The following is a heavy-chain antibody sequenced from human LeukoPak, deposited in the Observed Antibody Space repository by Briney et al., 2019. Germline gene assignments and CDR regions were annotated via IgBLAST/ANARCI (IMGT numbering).Heavy chain of an antibody. D-gene: IGHD4-17*01. CDR2: IKQDGGEK. Sequence: GGSLRLSCAASGFTFSSYWMSWVRQAPGKGLEWVANIKQDGGEKYYVDSVKGRFTISRDNVKNSLYLQMNSLRAEDTAVYYCARVGSKDYGDLFDPWGQGTLVTVSS. CDR3: ARVGSKDYGDLFDP. J-gene: IGHJ5*02. CDR1: GFTFSSYW. V-gene: IGHV3-7*01.